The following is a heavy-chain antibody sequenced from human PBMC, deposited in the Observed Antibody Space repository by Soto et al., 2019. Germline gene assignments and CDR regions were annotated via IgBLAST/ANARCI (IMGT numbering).Heavy chain of an antibody. V-gene: IGHV3-7*03. CDR1: GFTFSTYW. CDR3: ARGSGGHNYYYGMDV. D-gene: IGHD2-15*01. CDR2: IGEEGSEK. Sequence: EVQLVESGGGLVQPGGSLRLSCTASGFTFSTYWMSWVRQAPGMGLEWVANIGEEGSEKYYVDSVKGRFTISRDNAKNSLYRQRNSLRADDTAVYYCARGSGGHNYYYGMDVWGQGTTVTVSS. J-gene: IGHJ6*02.